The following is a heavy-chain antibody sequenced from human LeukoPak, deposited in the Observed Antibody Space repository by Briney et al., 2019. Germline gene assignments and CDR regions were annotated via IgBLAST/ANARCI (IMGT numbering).Heavy chain of an antibody. Sequence: LPGGSLRLSCAASGFTFSSYSFNWVRQAPGKGLEWVSYISSSSSTIYYADSVKGRFTISRDNAKNSLYLQMNSLRAEDTAVYYCARDRVYSSSWYMVGSAFDIWGQGTMVTVSS. J-gene: IGHJ3*02. CDR1: GFTFSSYS. CDR3: ARDRVYSSSWYMVGSAFDI. D-gene: IGHD6-13*01. CDR2: ISSSSSTI. V-gene: IGHV3-48*04.